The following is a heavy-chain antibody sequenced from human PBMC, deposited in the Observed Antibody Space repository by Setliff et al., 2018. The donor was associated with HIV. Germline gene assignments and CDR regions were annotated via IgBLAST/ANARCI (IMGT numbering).Heavy chain of an antibody. CDR1: GFTFSVHG. V-gene: IGHV3-33*01. J-gene: IGHJ3*01. CDR2: IWYDGGKK. Sequence: GGSLRLSCEASGFTFSVHGMHWVRQAPGKGPEWVAVIWYDGGKKYYADSVEGRFTVSRDDSKNTVYLQMNSLRVEDTAVYYCARGQFRLRPDSLDLWGQGTLVTVSS. CDR3: ARGQFRLRPDSLDL. D-gene: IGHD2-21*01.